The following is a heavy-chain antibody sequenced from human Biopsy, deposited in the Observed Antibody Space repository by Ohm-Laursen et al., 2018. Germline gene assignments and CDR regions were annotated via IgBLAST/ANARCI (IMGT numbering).Heavy chain of an antibody. CDR1: GFTFSSHA. Sequence: SLRLSCTAPGFTFSSHAMSWVRQAPGKGLECVSLINGSGGSTYYADPVKGRFTISRDNSKNTPYLQMNSLRAEDTAMYYCARDLYDFCGGCPFDPWGQGTLVTVSP. CDR3: ARDLYDFCGGCPFDP. D-gene: IGHD3-3*01. J-gene: IGHJ5*02. CDR2: INGSGGST. V-gene: IGHV3-23*01.